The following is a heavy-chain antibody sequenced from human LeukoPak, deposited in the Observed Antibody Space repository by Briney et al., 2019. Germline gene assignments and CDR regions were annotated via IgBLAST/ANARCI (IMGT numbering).Heavy chain of an antibody. V-gene: IGHV3-66*03. Sequence: GGSLRLSCAASGFTVSSNYMSWVRQAPGKGLEWVSVIYSCGSTYYADSVKGRFTISRDNSKNTLYLQMNGLRAEETAMYYCATPYTSGWSLYFDNWGQGTLVTVSS. CDR3: ATPYTSGWSLYFDN. D-gene: IGHD6-19*01. CDR1: GFTVSSNY. J-gene: IGHJ4*02. CDR2: IYSCGST.